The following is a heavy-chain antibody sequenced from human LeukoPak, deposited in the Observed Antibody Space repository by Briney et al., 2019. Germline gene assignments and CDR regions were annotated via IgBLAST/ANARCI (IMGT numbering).Heavy chain of an antibody. CDR1: GYSFSNYW. V-gene: IGHV5-51*01. J-gene: IGHJ4*02. CDR3: ARLGDGLQSHGDS. D-gene: IGHD3-10*01. Sequence: GESPKISCKGSGYSFSNYWIGWVRQMPGKGLEWMGIINPSASDTRYSLSFQGQVTFSADKSISTAYLQWSSLKASDTAMYYCARLGDGLQSHGDSWGQGTLVTVSS. CDR2: INPSASDT.